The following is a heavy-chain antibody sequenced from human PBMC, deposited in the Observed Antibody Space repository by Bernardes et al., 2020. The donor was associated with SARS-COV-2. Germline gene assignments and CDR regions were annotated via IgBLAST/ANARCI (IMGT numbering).Heavy chain of an antibody. CDR2: INTAGGST. V-gene: IGHV3-23*01. CDR1: GFTFSSYA. CDR3: AAGRRIAAMVYVPNFDY. Sequence: GGSLRLSCAASGFTFSSYAMTWVRQAPGKGLERVSTINTAGGSTYYADSVRGRFTISRDNSKNTVSLQMNSLRAEDTAVYYCAAGRRIAAMVYVPNFDYWGQGTVVTVSS. J-gene: IGHJ4*02. D-gene: IGHD2-8*01.